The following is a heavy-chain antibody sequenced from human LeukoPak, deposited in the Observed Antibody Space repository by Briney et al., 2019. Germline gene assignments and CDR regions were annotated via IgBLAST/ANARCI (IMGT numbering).Heavy chain of an antibody. CDR1: NGSISSYY. CDR2: IYYSGST. D-gene: IGHD1-26*01. V-gene: IGHV4-59*01. CDR3: ARDGTNSGSYYRHFDF. J-gene: IGHJ4*02. Sequence: PSETLSLTCTVSNGSISSYYWSWIRQPPGKGLEWIGYIYYSGSTNYNPSLKSRVTISVDTPKNQFSLKLNSVTAADTAVYYCARDGTNSGSYYRHFDFWGQGTLVTVSS.